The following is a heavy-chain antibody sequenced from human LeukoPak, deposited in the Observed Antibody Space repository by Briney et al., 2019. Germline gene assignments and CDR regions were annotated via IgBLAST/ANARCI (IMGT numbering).Heavy chain of an antibody. Sequence: GGSLRLSCAASGVTFSNIWRYWVRQAPGKGLDWVALINPDGSITTYADSVKGRFTISRDNAKNTVYLQMNSLRGEDTAMYFCARGGDDYWGQGTLVIVSS. V-gene: IGHV3-74*01. CDR2: INPDGSIT. CDR3: ARGGDDY. D-gene: IGHD2-21*01. CDR1: GVTFSNIW. J-gene: IGHJ4*02.